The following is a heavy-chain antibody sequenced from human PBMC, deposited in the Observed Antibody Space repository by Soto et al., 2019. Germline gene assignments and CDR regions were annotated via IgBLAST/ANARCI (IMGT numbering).Heavy chain of an antibody. CDR2: INSDGSHT. Sequence: EVQLVESGGGLVQPGGSLRLSCAASGFTFFAYWIHWVRQVPGNGLVWVSRINSDGSHTSYADSVRGRFTISRDNSKNTVYLQMNSLTAEDTAVYYCAKEGDHGDYAGENWFDSWGQVSLVTVSS. V-gene: IGHV3-74*01. CDR3: AKEGDHGDYAGENWFDS. J-gene: IGHJ5*01. D-gene: IGHD4-17*01. CDR1: GFTFFAYW.